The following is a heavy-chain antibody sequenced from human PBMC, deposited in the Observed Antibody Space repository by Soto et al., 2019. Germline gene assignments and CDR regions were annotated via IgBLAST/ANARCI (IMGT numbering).Heavy chain of an antibody. J-gene: IGHJ4*02. V-gene: IGHV1-69*01. CDR2: IIPLFGTA. CDR1: GGTFSSDS. CDR3: ARDGGRHSGGIDY. D-gene: IGHD1-26*01. Sequence: QVQLVQSGAEVKKPGSSVKVSCKASGGTFSSDSINWVRQAPGQGLEWMGEIIPLFGTANYAQKFQGRVTITADESTSTAYMELSSLRSEDTAVYYCARDGGRHSGGIDYWGQGTLVTVSS.